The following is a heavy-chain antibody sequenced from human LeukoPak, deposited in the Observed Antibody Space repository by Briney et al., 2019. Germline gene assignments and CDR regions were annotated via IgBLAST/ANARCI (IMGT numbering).Heavy chain of an antibody. J-gene: IGHJ5*02. V-gene: IGHV1-8*01. Sequence: VASVRLSCKVSVYTFTSYYINWVRQATGQGLEWMGGMNLNSGNTGYAQKFQGRVTMTRNTSISTAYMELSSLRSEDTAVYYCARGCSGGSCYSSWFDPGGQGTLVTVPS. D-gene: IGHD2-15*01. CDR2: MNLNSGNT. CDR3: ARGCSGGSCYSSWFDP. CDR1: VYTFTSYY.